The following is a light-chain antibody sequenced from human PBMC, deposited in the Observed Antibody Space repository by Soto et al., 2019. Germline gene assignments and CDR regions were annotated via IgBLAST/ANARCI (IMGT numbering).Light chain of an antibody. V-gene: IGLV1-51*01. CDR3: GAWDGSLSVYV. CDR2: ENN. Sequence: QSVLTQPPSVSAAPGQKVTISCSGSSSNIGSQHVSWYQQLPGTATKLLIYENNKLPSGIPDRFSGSKSGTSATLGITGLQTGDEADYYCGAWDGSLSVYVFGTGTKLTVL. J-gene: IGLJ1*01. CDR1: SSNIGSQH.